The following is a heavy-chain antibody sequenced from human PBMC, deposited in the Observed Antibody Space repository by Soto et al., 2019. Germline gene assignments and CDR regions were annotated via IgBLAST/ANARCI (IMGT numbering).Heavy chain of an antibody. J-gene: IGHJ6*03. CDR2: IYYSGST. Sequence: QLQLQESGPGLVKPSETLSLTCTVSGGSISSSSYYWGWIRQPPGKGLEWIGSIYYSGSTYYNPSLKSRVTISVDTSKNQFALKLSSVTAADTAVYYCARGRVGYCSSTSCPLNYYYMDVWGKGTTVTVSS. CDR3: ARGRVGYCSSTSCPLNYYYMDV. CDR1: GGSISSSSYY. V-gene: IGHV4-39*01. D-gene: IGHD2-2*01.